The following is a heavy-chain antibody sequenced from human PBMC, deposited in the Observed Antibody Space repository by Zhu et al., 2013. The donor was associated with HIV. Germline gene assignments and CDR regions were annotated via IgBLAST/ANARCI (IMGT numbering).Heavy chain of an antibody. Sequence: QVQLQESGPGLVKPSETLSLTCTASGSPLNRNTDYWGWIRQLPGKGLEWIGYIYYSGSTYYNPSLKSRVTISVDTSKNQFSLKLSSVTAADTAVYYCARVLNYDFWSGYYSGGWFDPWGQGTLVTVSS. J-gene: IGHJ5*02. D-gene: IGHD3-3*01. CDR3: ARVLNYDFWSGYYSGGWFDP. CDR2: IYYSGST. V-gene: IGHV4-31*03. CDR1: GSPLNRNTDY.